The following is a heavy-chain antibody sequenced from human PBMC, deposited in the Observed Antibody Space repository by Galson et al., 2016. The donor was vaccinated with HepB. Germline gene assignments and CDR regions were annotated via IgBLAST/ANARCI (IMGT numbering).Heavy chain of an antibody. CDR2: INYSGAT. CDR3: ATQDPPDGFHV. CDR1: GGSISGTFFY. V-gene: IGHV4-39*07. Sequence: SETLSLTCTVSGGSISGTFFYWGWIRQPPGKGLQWIGSINYSGATHSDPSLKSRLTLSVDTSRNQFSLKMTSVTAADTAIYYCATQDPPDGFHVWGQGTVVAGSS. J-gene: IGHJ3*01.